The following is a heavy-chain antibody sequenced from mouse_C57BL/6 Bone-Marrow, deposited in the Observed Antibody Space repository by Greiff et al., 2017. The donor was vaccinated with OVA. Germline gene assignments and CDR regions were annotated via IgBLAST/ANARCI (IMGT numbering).Heavy chain of an antibody. CDR3: ARSGYYGSRYYAMDY. D-gene: IGHD1-1*01. Sequence: QVHVKQSGAELARPGASVKLSCKASGYTFTSYGISWVKQRTGQGLEWIGEIYPRSGNTYYNEKFKGKATLTADKSSSTAYMELRSLTSEDSAVYFCARSGYYGSRYYAMDYWGQGTSVTVSS. V-gene: IGHV1-81*01. CDR1: GYTFTSYG. CDR2: IYPRSGNT. J-gene: IGHJ4*01.